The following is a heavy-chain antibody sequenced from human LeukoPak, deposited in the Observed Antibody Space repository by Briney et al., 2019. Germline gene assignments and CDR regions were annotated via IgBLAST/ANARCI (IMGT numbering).Heavy chain of an antibody. Sequence: ARSLTLSCAAYGFTFSSYGRHWVRQPPGKGLEWMAVISYDGSNKYYADSVKGRFTISRDNSKNTLYLQMNSLRAEDTAVYYCAKDLGVGRGYYYGMDVWGKGTTVTVSS. CDR1: GFTFSSYG. CDR2: ISYDGSNK. CDR3: AKDLGVGRGYYYGMDV. D-gene: IGHD2-21*01. V-gene: IGHV3-30*18. J-gene: IGHJ6*04.